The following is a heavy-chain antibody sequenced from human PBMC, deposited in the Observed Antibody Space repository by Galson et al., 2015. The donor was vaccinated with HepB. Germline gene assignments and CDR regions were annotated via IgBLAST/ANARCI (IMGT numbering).Heavy chain of an antibody. CDR2: ISYDGSNK. D-gene: IGHD4-17*01. CDR3: AKLGFADNKYGDYGQDTGGSKNDAFDI. Sequence: SLRLSCAASGFTFSSYGMHWVRQAPGKGLEWVAVISYDGSNKYYADSVKGRFTISRDNSKNTLYLQMNSLRAEDTAVYYCAKLGFADNKYGDYGQDTGGSKNDAFDIWGQGTMVTVSS. CDR1: GFTFSSYG. V-gene: IGHV3-30*18. J-gene: IGHJ3*02.